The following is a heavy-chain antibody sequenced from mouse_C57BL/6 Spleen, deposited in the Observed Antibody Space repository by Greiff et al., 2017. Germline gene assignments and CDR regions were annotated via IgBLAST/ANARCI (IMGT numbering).Heavy chain of an antibody. V-gene: IGHV1-69*01. CDR3: ARGDYSNDYYFEY. CDR2: IDPSDSYT. Sequence: VQLQQPGAELVMPGASVKLSCKASGYTFTSYWMHWVKQRPGQGLEWIGEIDPSDSYTTYNQKFKGKSTLTVDKSSSTAYMQLSSLTSEDSAVYYCARGDYSNDYYFEYWGQGTTLTVSS. J-gene: IGHJ2*01. D-gene: IGHD2-12*01. CDR1: GYTFTSYW.